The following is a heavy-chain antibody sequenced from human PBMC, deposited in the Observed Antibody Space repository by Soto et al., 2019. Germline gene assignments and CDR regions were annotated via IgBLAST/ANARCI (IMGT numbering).Heavy chain of an antibody. J-gene: IGHJ6*03. CDR3: ARSQVIYGDYYYYYYMDV. Sequence: GSGPTLVNPTQTLTLTCTFSGFSLSTSGMCVSWIRQPPGKALEWLARIDWDDDKYYSTSLKTRLTISKDASKNQVVLTMTNMDPVDTATYYCARSQVIYGDYYYYYYMDVWGKGTTVTVSS. D-gene: IGHD4-17*01. V-gene: IGHV2-70*11. CDR1: GFSLSTSGMC. CDR2: IDWDDDK.